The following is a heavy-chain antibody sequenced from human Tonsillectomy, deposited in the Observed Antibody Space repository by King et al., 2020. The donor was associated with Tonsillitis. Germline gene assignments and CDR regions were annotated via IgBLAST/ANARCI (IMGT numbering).Heavy chain of an antibody. CDR1: GGSFSGYY. Sequence: VQLQQWGAGLLKPSETLSLTCAVYGGSFSGYYWSWIRQPPGKGLEWIGEINHSGSTNYNPSLKSRVTISVDTSKNQFSLKLSSVTAADTAVYYCARGRGRRPFDAFDIWGQGTMVTVSS. D-gene: IGHD3-10*01. CDR3: ARGRGRRPFDAFDI. CDR2: INHSGST. J-gene: IGHJ3*02. V-gene: IGHV4-34*01.